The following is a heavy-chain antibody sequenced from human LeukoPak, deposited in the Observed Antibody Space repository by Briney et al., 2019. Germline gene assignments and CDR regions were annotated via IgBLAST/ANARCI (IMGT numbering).Heavy chain of an antibody. V-gene: IGHV1-8*01. D-gene: IGHD4-17*01. CDR2: MNPNSGNT. J-gene: IGHJ5*02. Sequence: ASVKVSCKASGYTFTSYDINWVRQATGQGLEWMGWMNPNSGNTGYAQKFQGRVTMTRSTSISTAYMELSSLRSEDTAVYYCATTVTRTWDWFDPWGQGTLVTVSS. CDR3: ATTVTRTWDWFDP. CDR1: GYTFTSYD.